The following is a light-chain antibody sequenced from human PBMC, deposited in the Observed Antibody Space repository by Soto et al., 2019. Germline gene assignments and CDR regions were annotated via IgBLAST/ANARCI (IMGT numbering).Light chain of an antibody. V-gene: IGKV3-11*01. CDR2: DAS. J-gene: IGKJ1*01. Sequence: EIVMTQSPATLSVSPGERATLSCRASQSVSSSVAWYQQKPGQAPRLLIYDASNRATGIPARFSGSGSGTDFTLTISSLEPEDFAVYYCQQRSNWPPTWTFGQGTKVDI. CDR1: QSVSSS. CDR3: QQRSNWPPTWT.